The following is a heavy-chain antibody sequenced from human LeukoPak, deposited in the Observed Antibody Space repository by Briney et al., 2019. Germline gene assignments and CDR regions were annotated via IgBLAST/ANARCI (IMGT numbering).Heavy chain of an antibody. V-gene: IGHV3-30*02. Sequence: PGGSLRLSCAASGFTFSNYGMHWVRQAPGKGLEGMTCIQYDERKKKYADSVKGRFTISIDNSKNTLYLQMNRLRTEDTAIYYCVKDYGTRGTGGAHLDAWGQGTLVTVSS. CDR3: VKDYGTRGTGGAHLDA. D-gene: IGHD1-1*01. J-gene: IGHJ5*02. CDR1: GFTFSNYG. CDR2: IQYDERKK.